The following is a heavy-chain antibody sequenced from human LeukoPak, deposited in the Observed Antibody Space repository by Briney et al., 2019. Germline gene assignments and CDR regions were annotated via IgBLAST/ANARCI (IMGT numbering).Heavy chain of an antibody. D-gene: IGHD3-10*01. CDR1: GGSFSGYY. V-gene: IGHV4-34*01. Sequence: EASETLSLTCAVYGGSFSGYYWSWIRQPPGKGLEWIGENNHSGSTNYNPSLKSRVTISVDTSKNQFSLKLSSVTAADTAVYYCARRGKYYGSGSLTERYYYYYYMDVWGKGTTVTVSS. CDR2: NNHSGST. J-gene: IGHJ6*03. CDR3: ARRGKYYGSGSLTERYYYYYYMDV.